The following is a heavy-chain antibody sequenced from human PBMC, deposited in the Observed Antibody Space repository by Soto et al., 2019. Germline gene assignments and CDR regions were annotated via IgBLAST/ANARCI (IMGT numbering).Heavy chain of an antibody. CDR3: AKDPPSVVGLGFSDL. CDR1: GFTFNSYV. V-gene: IGHV3-23*01. Sequence: EVQLLESGGGLVQPGGSLRLSCAASGFTFNSYVMSWVRQAPGKGLEWVSTISGSGVSTYYAGSVKGRLTISRDNSNNPLYLEMNSLRAEDTAVYYCAKDPPSVVGLGFSDLWGRGALVIVSS. CDR2: ISGSGVST. D-gene: IGHD2-15*01. J-gene: IGHJ2*01.